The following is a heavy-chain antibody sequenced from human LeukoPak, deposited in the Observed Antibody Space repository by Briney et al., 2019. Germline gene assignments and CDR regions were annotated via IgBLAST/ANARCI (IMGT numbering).Heavy chain of an antibody. CDR1: GFTFSSYS. Sequence: GGSLRLSCAASGFTFSSYSMNWVRQAPGKGLEWVSSISSSSSYIYYADSVKGRFTISRDNAKTSLYLQMNSLRAEDTAVYYCARDILREPPFDYWGQGTLVTVSS. V-gene: IGHV3-21*01. J-gene: IGHJ4*02. CDR3: ARDILREPPFDY. CDR2: ISSSSSYI. D-gene: IGHD1-14*01.